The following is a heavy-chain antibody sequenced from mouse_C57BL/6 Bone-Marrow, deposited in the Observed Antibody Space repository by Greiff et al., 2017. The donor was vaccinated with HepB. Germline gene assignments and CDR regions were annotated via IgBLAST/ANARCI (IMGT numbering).Heavy chain of an antibody. CDR3: ATAYYYGSSSFAY. CDR1: GYTFTSYW. CDR2: IHPNSGST. J-gene: IGHJ3*01. Sequence: QVQLQQPGAELVKPGASVKLSCKASGYTFTSYWMHWVKQRPGQGLEWIGMIHPNSGSTNYNEKFKSKATLTVDKSSSTAYMQLSSLTSEDSAVYYCATAYYYGSSSFAYWGQGTLVTVSA. D-gene: IGHD1-1*01. V-gene: IGHV1-64*01.